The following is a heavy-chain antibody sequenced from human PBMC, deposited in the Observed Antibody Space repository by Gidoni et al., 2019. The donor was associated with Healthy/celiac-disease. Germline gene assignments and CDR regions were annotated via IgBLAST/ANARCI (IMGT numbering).Heavy chain of an antibody. Sequence: EVQLLESGGGLVQPGGSLRLSCAASGFTFSSYAMSWVRQAPGKGLEWVSAISGSGGSKYYADSVKGRFTISRDNSKNTLYLQMNSLRAEDTAVYYCAKGRRDGYSYKKGAEFDYWGQGTLVTVSS. J-gene: IGHJ4*02. D-gene: IGHD2-15*01. CDR3: AKGRRDGYSYKKGAEFDY. CDR1: GFTFSSYA. CDR2: ISGSGGSK. V-gene: IGHV3-23*01.